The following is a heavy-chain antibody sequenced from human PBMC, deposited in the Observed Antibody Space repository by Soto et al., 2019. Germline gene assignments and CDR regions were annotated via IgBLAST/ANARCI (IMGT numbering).Heavy chain of an antibody. Sequence: GASVKVSCKASGYTFTGYYMHWVRQAPGQGLEWMGWIDPNSGGTNYARKFQGWVTMTRDTSISTAYMELSRLRSDDTAVYYCARGGNIVVVPAASNWFDPWGQGTLVTVSS. CDR2: IDPNSGGT. CDR3: ARGGNIVVVPAASNWFDP. J-gene: IGHJ5*02. V-gene: IGHV1-2*04. D-gene: IGHD2-2*01. CDR1: GYTFTGYY.